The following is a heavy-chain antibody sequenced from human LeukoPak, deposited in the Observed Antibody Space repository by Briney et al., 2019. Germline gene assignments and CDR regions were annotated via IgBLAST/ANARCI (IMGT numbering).Heavy chain of an antibody. CDR2: IYYSGST. D-gene: IGHD3-22*01. Sequence: SETLSLSRTVSGGSITGSSSYWGWIRQPPGKGLEWIGSIYYSGSTYNNPPPKRRVPTSAETSTNQLSLKMSSATAADTAVYYCARILYYDSSGYPVFDYWGQGTLVTVSS. CDR1: GGSITGSSSY. CDR3: ARILYYDSSGYPVFDY. V-gene: IGHV4-39*01. J-gene: IGHJ4*02.